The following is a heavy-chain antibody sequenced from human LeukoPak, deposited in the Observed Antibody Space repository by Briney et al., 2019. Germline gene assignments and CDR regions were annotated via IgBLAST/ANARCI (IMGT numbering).Heavy chain of an antibody. J-gene: IGHJ6*03. D-gene: IGHD6-19*01. CDR2: INHSGTI. Sequence: PSETLSLTCAVYGDSFSGYYRGWIRQPPGKGLEWIGEINHSGTINYNPSLKSRVTILVDTSKNQFSLNLSSVTAADTAVYYCARVIGWSPISYYYYYMDVWGKGTTVTVSS. V-gene: IGHV4-34*01. CDR1: GDSFSGYY. CDR3: ARVIGWSPISYYYYYMDV.